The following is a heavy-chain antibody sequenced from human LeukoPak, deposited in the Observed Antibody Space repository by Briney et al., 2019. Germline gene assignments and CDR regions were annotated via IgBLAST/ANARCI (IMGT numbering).Heavy chain of an antibody. J-gene: IGHJ6*02. Sequence: AGGSLRLSCAASGFTYSSYRMHWVRQTPGEGLVWVSRINRDGSTTNYADSVKGRFTISRDNAKNTLYLQMNSLRAEDAAVYYCARDEGTYGMDVWGQGTTVTVSS. CDR1: GFTYSSYR. CDR3: ARDEGTYGMDV. CDR2: INRDGSTT. D-gene: IGHD1-1*01. V-gene: IGHV3-74*01.